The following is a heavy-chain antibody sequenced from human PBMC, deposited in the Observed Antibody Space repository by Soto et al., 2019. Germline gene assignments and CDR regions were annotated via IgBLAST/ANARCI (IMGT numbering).Heavy chain of an antibody. CDR1: GYTFTNYW. V-gene: IGHV5-51*01. D-gene: IGHD5-18*01. CDR2: IYPGDSDT. CDR3: SFRRGYNLGRDY. Sequence: PXESLKISCKTSGYTFTNYWIGWVRQMPGKGLEWMGIIYPGDSDTRYSPPFQGQVTISVDKSISTAYLQWSSLKASDTAMYYCSFRRGYNLGRDYWGQGALVTVSS. J-gene: IGHJ4*02.